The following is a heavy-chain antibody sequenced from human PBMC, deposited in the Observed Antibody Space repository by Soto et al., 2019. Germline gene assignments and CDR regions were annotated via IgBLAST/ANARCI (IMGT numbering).Heavy chain of an antibody. CDR3: ARAPPLTTLAVAEDTIYGMDV. Sequence: ASVKVSCKASGYTFTGYYMHWVRQAPGQGLEWMGWINPNSGGTNYAQKFQGWVTMTRDTSISTAYMELSRLRSDDTAVYYCARAPPLTTLAVAEDTIYGMDVWGQGTTVTVSS. D-gene: IGHD6-19*01. J-gene: IGHJ6*02. CDR1: GYTFTGYY. CDR2: INPNSGGT. V-gene: IGHV1-2*04.